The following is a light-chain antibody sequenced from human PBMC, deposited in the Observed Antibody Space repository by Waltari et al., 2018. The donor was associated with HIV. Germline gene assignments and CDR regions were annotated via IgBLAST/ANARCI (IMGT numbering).Light chain of an antibody. V-gene: IGKV3-11*01. Sequence: EIVLTQSPATLSLSPGERATLPCRASQSVSRYLAWYQQKPGQAPRLLIYGASSRATGIPARFSGSGSGTDFTLTISSLEPGDFGVYYCHQRSNWPITFGQGTRLEIK. CDR1: QSVSRY. J-gene: IGKJ5*01. CDR3: HQRSNWPIT. CDR2: GAS.